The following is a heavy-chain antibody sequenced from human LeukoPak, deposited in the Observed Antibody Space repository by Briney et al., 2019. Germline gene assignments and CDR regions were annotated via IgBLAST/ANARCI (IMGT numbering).Heavy chain of an antibody. CDR2: ISGSSSST. V-gene: IGHV3-21*01. Sequence: GGSLRLSCAASGFTFSSYGMSWVRQAPGKGLEWVSLISGSSSSTYYADSVKGRFTISRDNAKNSLYLQMNSLRAEDTAVYYCARDLHVFDYWGQGTLVTVSS. CDR3: ARDLHVFDY. J-gene: IGHJ4*02. CDR1: GFTFSSYG.